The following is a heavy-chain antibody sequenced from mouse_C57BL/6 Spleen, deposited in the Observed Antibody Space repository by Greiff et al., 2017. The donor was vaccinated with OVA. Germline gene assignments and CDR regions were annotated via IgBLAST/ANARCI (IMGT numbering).Heavy chain of an antibody. J-gene: IGHJ1*03. CDR1: GFSLTSYG. Sequence: QVQLKESGPGLVQPSQSLSITCTVSGFSLTSYGVHWVRQSPGKGLEWLGVIWRGGSTDYNAAFMSRLSITKDNSKSQVFFKMNSLQADDTAIYYRAKKGVYYRSSYDYWYFDVWGTGTTVTVSS. V-gene: IGHV2-5*01. D-gene: IGHD1-1*01. CDR3: AKKGVYYRSSYDYWYFDV. CDR2: IWRGGST.